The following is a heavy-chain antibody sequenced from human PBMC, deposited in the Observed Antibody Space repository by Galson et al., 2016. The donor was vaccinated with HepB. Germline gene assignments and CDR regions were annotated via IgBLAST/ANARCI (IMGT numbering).Heavy chain of an antibody. CDR1: GCTFSNYG. J-gene: IGHJ6*02. D-gene: IGHD3/OR15-3a*01. Sequence: SVKVSCKASGCTFSNYGITWVRQAPGQGLEWMGWISAYKGNTNYAQNFRDRVTMTTDTSTNTAYLEVRSLTSDDTAVYYCTRESALVWFDNGTDLWGQGTTVTVSS. V-gene: IGHV1-18*01. CDR2: ISAYKGNT. CDR3: TRESALVWFDNGTDL.